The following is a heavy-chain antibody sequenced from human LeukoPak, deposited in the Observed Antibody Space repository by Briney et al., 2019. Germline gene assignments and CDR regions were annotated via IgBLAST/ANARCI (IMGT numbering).Heavy chain of an antibody. J-gene: IGHJ1*01. V-gene: IGHV5-51*01. CDR3: ARLHGDYAYFQP. CDR2: IYPGDSDT. Sequence: GESLKISCKGSGYSFSDYWIGWVRQMPGKGLELMGIIYPGDSDTRYRPSFQGQVTISADKSIGTAYLQWSSLKASDTAMYYCARLHGDYAYFQPWGQGTLVTVSS. D-gene: IGHD4-17*01. CDR1: GYSFSDYW.